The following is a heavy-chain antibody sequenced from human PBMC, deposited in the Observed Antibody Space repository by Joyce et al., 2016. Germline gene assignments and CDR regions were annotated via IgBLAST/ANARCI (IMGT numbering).Heavy chain of an antibody. Sequence: QVQLVESGGGVVQLGRSLRLSCAASGFTFSSFGMHWVRRAPCKGLEWVAVIWYDGNKKYDADSTEGQFTISRDNPQSRLYLQMNSLRREDTAVYYCPRGAMVRGVDVDYWGQGTLVTVSS. CDR3: PRGAMVRGVDVDY. D-gene: IGHD3-10*01. CDR2: IWYDGNKK. J-gene: IGHJ4*02. CDR1: GFTFSSFG. V-gene: IGHV3-33*04.